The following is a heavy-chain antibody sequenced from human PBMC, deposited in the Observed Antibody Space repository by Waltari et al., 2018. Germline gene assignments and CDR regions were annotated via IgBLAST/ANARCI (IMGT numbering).Heavy chain of an antibody. D-gene: IGHD4-17*01. CDR2: ISYDGSNK. Sequence: QVQLVESGGGVVQPGRSLRLSCAASGFTFSSYAMHWVRQAPGKGLEWVAVISYDGSNKYYADSVKGRFTISRDNSKNTLYLQMNSLRAEDTAVYYCARDRGTVIGMDVWGQGTTVTVSS. CDR3: ARDRGTVIGMDV. V-gene: IGHV3-30-3*01. CDR1: GFTFSSYA. J-gene: IGHJ6*02.